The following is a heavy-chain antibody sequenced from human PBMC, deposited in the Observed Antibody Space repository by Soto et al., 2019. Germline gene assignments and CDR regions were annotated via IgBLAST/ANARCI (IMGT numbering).Heavy chain of an antibody. CDR1: GFTFSSFG. D-gene: IGHD3-3*01. CDR2: IWYDGSKK. Sequence: QVQVVESGGGVVQPGRSLRLSCAASGFTFSSFGMHWVRQAPGKGLEWVSLIWYDGSKKSYGDSVKGRFTISRDNSRHTVYLQMTSLRGDATAVYYCARDASYYSLWSGYYPSRNGLDVWGQGTTVTVSS. J-gene: IGHJ6*02. CDR3: ARDASYYSLWSGYYPSRNGLDV. V-gene: IGHV3-33*01.